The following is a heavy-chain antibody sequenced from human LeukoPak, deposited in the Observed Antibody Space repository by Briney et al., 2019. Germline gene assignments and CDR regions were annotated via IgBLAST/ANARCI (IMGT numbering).Heavy chain of an antibody. CDR3: ARSRAHDY. V-gene: IGHV3-21*01. CDR2: ISSSSYI. J-gene: IGHJ4*02. CDR1: GFTFNSYS. Sequence: GGSLRLSCAASGFTFNSYSMNWVRQAPGKGLEWVSSISSSSYIYYADSVKGRFTISRDNAKNSLYLQMSSLRAEDTAVYYCARSRAHDYWGQGTLVTVSS.